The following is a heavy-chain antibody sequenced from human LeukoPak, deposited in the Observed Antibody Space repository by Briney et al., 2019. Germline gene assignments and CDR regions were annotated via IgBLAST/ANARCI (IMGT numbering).Heavy chain of an antibody. CDR3: ARGYGAKYYFDY. CDR1: GFTFSSYP. CDR2: ISYDGSNT. D-gene: IGHD4-23*01. Sequence: GGSLRLSCAASGFTFSSYPMHWVRQLPGKGLEWVAVISYDGSNTYYADSVKGRFTISRDSSKNTLFLQMSSLRAEDTAVYYCARGYGAKYYFDYWAREPWSPSPQ. V-gene: IGHV3-30*04. J-gene: IGHJ4*02.